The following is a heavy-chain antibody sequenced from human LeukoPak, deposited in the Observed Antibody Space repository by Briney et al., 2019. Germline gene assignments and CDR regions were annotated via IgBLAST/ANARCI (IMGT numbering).Heavy chain of an antibody. Sequence: SQTLSLTCAVSGGSISSGGYYWGWIRQPPGKGLEWIGSIYNSGSTYYNPSLKSRVTISVDTSKNQFSLKLRSVTAADTAMYYCAKAYSSSWYYNWFDPWGQGTLVTVSS. CDR2: IYNSGST. CDR1: GGSISSGGYY. V-gene: IGHV4-39*07. J-gene: IGHJ5*02. CDR3: AKAYSSSWYYNWFDP. D-gene: IGHD6-13*01.